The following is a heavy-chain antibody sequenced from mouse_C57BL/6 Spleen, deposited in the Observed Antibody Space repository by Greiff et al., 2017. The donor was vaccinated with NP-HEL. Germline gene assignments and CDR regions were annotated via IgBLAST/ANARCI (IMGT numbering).Heavy chain of an antibody. D-gene: IGHD2-4*01. CDR2: IYPGDGDT. J-gene: IGHJ2*01. Sequence: VQLQQSGAELVKPGASVKISCKASGYAFSSYWMNWVKQRPGKGLEWIGQIYPGDGDTNYNGKFKGKATLTADKSSSTAYMQLSSLTSEDSAVYFCARTYYDYDGSYFDYWGQGTTLTVSS. V-gene: IGHV1-80*01. CDR1: GYAFSSYW. CDR3: ARTYYDYDGSYFDY.